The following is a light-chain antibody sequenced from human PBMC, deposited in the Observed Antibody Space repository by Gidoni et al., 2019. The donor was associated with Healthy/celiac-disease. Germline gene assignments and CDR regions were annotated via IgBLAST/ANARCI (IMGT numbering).Light chain of an antibody. J-gene: IGKJ1*01. V-gene: IGKV2-28*01. CDR3: MQALQTSWT. CDR2: LGS. Sequence: DIVMTQPPLSLPVTPGEPASISCRSSQSRLHSNGYNYLHWYLQKPGQSPQLLIYLGSNRASGVPDRFSGSGSGTDFTLKISRVEAEDVGVYYCMQALQTSWTFGQETKVEIK. CDR1: QSRLHSNGYNY.